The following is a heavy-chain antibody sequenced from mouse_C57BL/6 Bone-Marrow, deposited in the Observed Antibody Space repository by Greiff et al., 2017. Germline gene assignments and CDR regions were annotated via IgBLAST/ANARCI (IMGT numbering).Heavy chain of an antibody. J-gene: IGHJ2*01. CDR3: TTFYSRDY. CDR2: IDPENGDT. D-gene: IGHD1-1*01. CDR1: GFNIKDDY. V-gene: IGHV14-4*01. Sequence: VQLQQSGAELVRPGASVKLSCTASGFNIKDDYMHWVKQRPEQGLEWIGWIDPENGDTEYASKFQGKATITADTSSNTAYLQLSSLTSEVTAVYYCTTFYSRDYWGQGTTLTVSS.